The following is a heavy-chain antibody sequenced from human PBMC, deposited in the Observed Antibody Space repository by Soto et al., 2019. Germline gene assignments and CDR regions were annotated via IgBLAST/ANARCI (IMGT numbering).Heavy chain of an antibody. CDR1: GFTFSNYE. Sequence: LRLSCGASGFTFSNYEMNWVRQAPGKGLEWVSYISSSGSTMYYADSVKGRFTISRDNAKNSLYLQMNSLKVEDTAVYYCVRGGVYWGQGTLVTVSS. V-gene: IGHV3-48*03. J-gene: IGHJ4*02. CDR3: VRGGVY. CDR2: ISSSGSTM. D-gene: IGHD2-8*01.